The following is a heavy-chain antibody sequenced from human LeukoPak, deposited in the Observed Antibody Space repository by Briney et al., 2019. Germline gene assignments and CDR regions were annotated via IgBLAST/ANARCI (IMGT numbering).Heavy chain of an antibody. CDR2: ISASGYST. D-gene: IGHD3-3*01. CDR1: GFTFSSYA. Sequence: GGSLRLSCAASGFTFSSYAMSWVRQAPGKGLEWVSAISASGYSTHYADSVKGRFTISRDNSKRTLFLQMNSLRAEDTAFYYCAKAELGVDTFFDYWGQGTLVTVSS. V-gene: IGHV3-23*01. CDR3: AKAELGVDTFFDY. J-gene: IGHJ4*02.